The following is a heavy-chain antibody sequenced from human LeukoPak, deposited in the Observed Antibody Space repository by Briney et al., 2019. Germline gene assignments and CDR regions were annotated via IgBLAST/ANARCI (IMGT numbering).Heavy chain of an antibody. Sequence: ASVKVSFEASGYTVTSYPISWVRQAPGQGIEWMGWITVYNGNTNCAQNLQGRVTMTTDTSTSTAYMEVRSLRSDDTAVYYCARGYDYGDYVGDFDYWGQGTLVTVSA. CDR2: ITVYNGNT. V-gene: IGHV1-18*01. CDR1: GYTVTSYP. D-gene: IGHD4-17*01. CDR3: ARGYDYGDYVGDFDY. J-gene: IGHJ4*02.